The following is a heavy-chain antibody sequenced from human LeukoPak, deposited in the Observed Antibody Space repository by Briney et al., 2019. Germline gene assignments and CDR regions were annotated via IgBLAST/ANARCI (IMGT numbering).Heavy chain of an antibody. V-gene: IGHV3-30-3*01. CDR3: ARAGGVWSATDY. CDR2: ISYDGSNK. J-gene: IGHJ4*02. D-gene: IGHD2-21*01. CDR1: GFTFSSYA. Sequence: PGGSLRLSCAASGFTFSSYAMHWVRQAPGKGLEWVAVISYDGSNKYYADSVKGRFTISRDNSKNTLYLQMSSLRAEDTAVYYCARAGGVWSATDYWGQGTLVTVSS.